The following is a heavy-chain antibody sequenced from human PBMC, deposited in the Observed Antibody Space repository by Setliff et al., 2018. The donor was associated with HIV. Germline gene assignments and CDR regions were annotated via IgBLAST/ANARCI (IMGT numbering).Heavy chain of an antibody. V-gene: IGHV1-18*01. Sequence: ASVKVSCKASGYRFSSYGITWVRHAPGQGLEWMGWINVHNGDTKFAQRFQDRLTMTTDTSTTTAYMDLRSLRSDDTAVYYCARGLPADGYAFDLWAKGQWSPSPQ. CDR3: ARGLPADGYAFDL. D-gene: IGHD6-13*01. CDR1: GYRFSSYG. J-gene: IGHJ3*01. CDR2: INVHNGDT.